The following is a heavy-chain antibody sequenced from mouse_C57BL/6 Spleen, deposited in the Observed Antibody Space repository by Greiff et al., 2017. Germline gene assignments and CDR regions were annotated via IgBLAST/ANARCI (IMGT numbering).Heavy chain of an antibody. CDR1: GFSLSTFGMG. CDR2: IWWDDDK. J-gene: IGHJ4*01. V-gene: IGHV8-8*01. D-gene: IGHD1-1*01. Sequence: QVTLKVSGPGILQPSQTLSLTCSFSGFSLSTFGMGVGWIREPSWKGLEWLAHIWWDDDKYYNPALKIQLTISKDTSTTQVLLKIANVDTTDTATYYCARIEGITTVVANYYAMDYWGQGTSVTVSS. CDR3: ARIEGITTVVANYYAMDY.